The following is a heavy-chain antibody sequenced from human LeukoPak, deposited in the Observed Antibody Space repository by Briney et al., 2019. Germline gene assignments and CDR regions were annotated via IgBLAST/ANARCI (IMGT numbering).Heavy chain of an antibody. CDR2: IRFDGSHK. Sequence: PGGSLRLSCAASGFTFSSYGMSWVRQAPGKGLEWVAFIRFDGSHKYYADSVKGRFTISRDNSKNTLYMQMNSLRAEDTAVYYCAKVVGSSWSPGSYFDYWGQGTLVTVSS. V-gene: IGHV3-30*02. CDR3: AKVVGSSWSPGSYFDY. J-gene: IGHJ4*02. D-gene: IGHD6-13*01. CDR1: GFTFSSYG.